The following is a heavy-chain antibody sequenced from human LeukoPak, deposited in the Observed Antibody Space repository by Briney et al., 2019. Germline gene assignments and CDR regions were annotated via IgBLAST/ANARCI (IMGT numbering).Heavy chain of an antibody. J-gene: IGHJ4*02. CDR2: VDPEDGET. V-gene: IGHV1-69-2*01. D-gene: IGHD5-18*01. CDR3: AREEGGYSYGYLGDYFDY. CDR1: GYTFTDYY. Sequence: ASVKISCKASGYTFTDYYMHWVQQAPGKGLEWMGRVDPEDGETIYAEKFQGRVTITADTSTDTAYVELSSLRSEDTAVYYCAREEGGYSYGYLGDYFDYWGQGTLVTVSS.